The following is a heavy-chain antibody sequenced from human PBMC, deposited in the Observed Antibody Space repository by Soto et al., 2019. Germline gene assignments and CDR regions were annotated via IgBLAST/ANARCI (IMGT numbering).Heavy chain of an antibody. CDR3: ARENGGVGATNAFDI. D-gene: IGHD1-26*01. Sequence: QVQLVQSGAEVKKPGSSVKVSCKASGGTFSSYAISWVRQAPGQGLEWMGGIIPIFGTANYAQKFQGRGTIAADKSTSTADMELSSLRSDDTAVYYCARENGGVGATNAFDIWGQGTMVTVSS. V-gene: IGHV1-69*06. J-gene: IGHJ3*02. CDR1: GGTFSSYA. CDR2: IIPIFGTA.